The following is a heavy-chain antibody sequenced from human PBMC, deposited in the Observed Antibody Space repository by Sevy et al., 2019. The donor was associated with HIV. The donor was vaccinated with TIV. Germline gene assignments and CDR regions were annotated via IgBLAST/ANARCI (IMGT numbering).Heavy chain of an antibody. J-gene: IGHJ4*02. V-gene: IGHV3-33*01. Sequence: GGSLRLSCAASGFTFSSYGMPWVRQAPGKGLEWVALIWFDGSNTYYADSVKGRFTISRDIAKNTLHLQMNSLRGEDTAVYYCARDLEFYDNGDYGPAFMPDYWGQGTLVTVSS. CDR2: IWFDGSNT. CDR1: GFTFSSYG. CDR3: ARDLEFYDNGDYGPAFMPDY. D-gene: IGHD4-17*01.